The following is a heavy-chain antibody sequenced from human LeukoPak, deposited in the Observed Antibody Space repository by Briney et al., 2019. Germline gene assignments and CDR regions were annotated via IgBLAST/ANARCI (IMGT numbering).Heavy chain of an antibody. D-gene: IGHD3-3*01. J-gene: IGHJ1*01. CDR2: FDPEDGET. V-gene: IGHV1-24*01. Sequence: GASVKVSCTVSGYTLTELSMHWVRQAPGKRLEWMGGFDPEDGETIYAQKFQGRVTMTEDTSTDTAYMELSSLRSEDTAVYYCATTGIFGVIIIHAEYFQHWGQGTLVTVSS. CDR3: ATTGIFGVIIIHAEYFQH. CDR1: GYTLTELS.